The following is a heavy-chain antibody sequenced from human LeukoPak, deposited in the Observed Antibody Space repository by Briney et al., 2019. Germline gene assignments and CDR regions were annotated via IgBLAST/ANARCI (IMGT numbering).Heavy chain of an antibody. CDR2: MNPKSGNT. CDR3: ARACGGDTMIVVVTNFDC. J-gene: IGHJ4*02. CDR1: GYTFTSYD. D-gene: IGHD3-22*01. V-gene: IGHV1-8*01. Sequence: ASVKVSCKASGYTFTSYDINWVRQATGQGLEWMGWMNPKSGNTDYAQKLQGRVTMTRNTSKSTAYMELSSLRPEDTAVYYCARACGGDTMIVVVTNFDCWGQGTLV.